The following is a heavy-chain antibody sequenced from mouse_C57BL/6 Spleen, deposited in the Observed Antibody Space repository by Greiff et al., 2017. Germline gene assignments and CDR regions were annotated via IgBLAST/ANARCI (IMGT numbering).Heavy chain of an antibody. Sequence: EVKLMESGGGLVKPGGSLKLSCAASGFTFSDYGMHWVRQAPEKGLEWVAYISSGSSTIYYAATVKGRFTISRDNAKNTLFLQMTSLRSEDTAMYYCATLQLRLPYYAMDYWGQGTSVTVSS. CDR1: GFTFSDYG. J-gene: IGHJ4*01. V-gene: IGHV5-17*01. D-gene: IGHD3-2*02. CDR3: ATLQLRLPYYAMDY. CDR2: ISSGSSTI.